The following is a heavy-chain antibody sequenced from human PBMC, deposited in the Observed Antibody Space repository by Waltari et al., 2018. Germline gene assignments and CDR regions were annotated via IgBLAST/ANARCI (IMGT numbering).Heavy chain of an antibody. J-gene: IGHJ4*02. CDR1: GYAINSGFY. V-gene: IGHV4-38-2*01. D-gene: IGHD2-2*03. CDR2: IYHDGTT. CDR3: TRQVLGYCTSAACRRLES. Sequence: QLQLQESGPGLVKSSETLSLTCDVSGYAINSGFYWGWIRQPPGRGLEWVATIYHDGTTFYNPSLTGRVTTSMETSKNQFSPKMKSVTAADTAVYYCTRQVLGYCTSAACRRLESWGQGTLVTVSS.